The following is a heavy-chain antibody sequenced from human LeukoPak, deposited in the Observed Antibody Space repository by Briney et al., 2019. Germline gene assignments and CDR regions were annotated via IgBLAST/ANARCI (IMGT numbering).Heavy chain of an antibody. J-gene: IGHJ5*02. CDR2: INPNSGGT. CDR3: AREYYDILTGYSAHIVWFDP. Sequence: GASVKVSCKASGYTFTGYYMHWVRQAPGQGLEWMGWINPNSGGTNYAQKFQGRVTMTRDTSIGTAYMELSRLRSDDTAVYYCAREYYDILTGYSAHIVWFDPWGQGTLVTVSS. CDR1: GYTFTGYY. V-gene: IGHV1-2*02. D-gene: IGHD3-9*01.